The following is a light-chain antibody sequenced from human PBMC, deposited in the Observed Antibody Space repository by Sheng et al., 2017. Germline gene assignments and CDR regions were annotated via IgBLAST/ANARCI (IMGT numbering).Light chain of an antibody. Sequence: DIQMTQSPSSLSASVGDRVTITCRASQGIDNYLAWYQQKPGKVPKLLIYAASTLQSGVPSRFSGSGSGTEFTLTISSLQPDDFATYYCQQYNSYPYTFGQGTKLEIK. CDR3: QQYNSYPYT. CDR2: AAS. V-gene: IGKV1-16*01. J-gene: IGKJ2*01. CDR1: QGIDNY.